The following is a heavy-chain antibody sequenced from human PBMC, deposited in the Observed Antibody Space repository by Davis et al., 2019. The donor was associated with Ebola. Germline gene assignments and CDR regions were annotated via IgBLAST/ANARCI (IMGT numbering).Heavy chain of an antibody. Sequence: GESLNISCAASGFTFSNAWMSWVRQAPGKGLGWVGRIKSKTDGGTPDYAPPVKARFTISRDDSKHTLYLQMNSLKTEDTAVYYCTTVGPRGITMIVGTDYWSQGTLVTVSS. CDR2: IKSKTDGGTP. V-gene: IGHV3-15*01. CDR3: TTVGPRGITMIVGTDY. J-gene: IGHJ4*02. D-gene: IGHD3-22*01. CDR1: GFTFSNAW.